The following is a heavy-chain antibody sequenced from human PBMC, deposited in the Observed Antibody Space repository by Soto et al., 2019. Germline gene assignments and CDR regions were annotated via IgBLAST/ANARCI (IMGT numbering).Heavy chain of an antibody. CDR1: GGSIPRYY. CDR3: ARVREYSGYGNAFDI. Sequence: SLETRSHTCSVYGGSIPRYYWRWIGQAPGKGLEWIGYIGLMYTSPPSTNPPLKSRLTISVETSKNQFSLKLSSVTAADTAVYYCARVREYSGYGNAFDIWGRGTMVT. V-gene: IGHV4-59*01. CDR2: IGLMYTSPP. J-gene: IGHJ3*02. D-gene: IGHD5-12*01.